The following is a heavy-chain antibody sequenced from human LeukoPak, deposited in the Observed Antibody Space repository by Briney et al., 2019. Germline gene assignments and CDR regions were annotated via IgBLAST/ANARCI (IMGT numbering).Heavy chain of an antibody. CDR2: ISGSGAST. Sequence: GGSLRLSCLTSGFTLSTNAMSWVRQAPGKGLEWISGISGSGASTYYADSVKGRFTISRDDSRNTLYLQMNSLRGDDTAVYYCAKDVGKWESLHFFDYWGQGTLVTVSA. CDR3: AKDVGKWESLHFFDY. V-gene: IGHV3-23*01. J-gene: IGHJ4*02. D-gene: IGHD1-26*01. CDR1: GFTLSTNA.